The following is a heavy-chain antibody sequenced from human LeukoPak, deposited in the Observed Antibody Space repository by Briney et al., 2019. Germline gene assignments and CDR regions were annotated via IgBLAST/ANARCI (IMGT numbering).Heavy chain of an antibody. Sequence: GGSQRLSCAASGFTFSSYSMNWVRQAPGKGLEWVSSISSSSSYIYYADSVKGRFTISRDNAKNSLYLQMNSLRAEDTAVYYCAKGHRIAAREMAWFDPWGQGTLVTVSS. CDR3: AKGHRIAAREMAWFDP. V-gene: IGHV3-21*01. CDR1: GFTFSSYS. D-gene: IGHD6-6*01. CDR2: ISSSSSYI. J-gene: IGHJ5*02.